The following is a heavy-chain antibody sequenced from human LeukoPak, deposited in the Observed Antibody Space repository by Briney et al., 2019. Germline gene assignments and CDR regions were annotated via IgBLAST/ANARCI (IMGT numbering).Heavy chain of an antibody. V-gene: IGHV3-11*03. Sequence: KSGGSLRLSCAASGFTFRDYYMTWIRQAPGKGLEWVSYISSSSSYINYADSVKGRFTISRDNAKNSLYLQMNSLRAEDTAVYYCARTNYDILTGDIYYYYGMDVWGQGTTVTVSS. J-gene: IGHJ6*01. CDR1: GFTFRDYY. CDR2: ISSSSSYI. D-gene: IGHD3-9*01. CDR3: ARTNYDILTGDIYYYYGMDV.